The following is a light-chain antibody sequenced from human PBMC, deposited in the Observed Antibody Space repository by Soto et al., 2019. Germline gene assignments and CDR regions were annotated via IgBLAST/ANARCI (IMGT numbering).Light chain of an antibody. CDR3: HLRRDWPPWT. V-gene: IGKV3-11*01. J-gene: IGKJ1*01. CDR2: DTS. Sequence: EIVLTQSPATLSLSPGERATLSCRASQSVRSSLAWYQQKPGQAPRLLIYDTSNRATGIPARFSGSGSGADFTLTISSLEPEDFAVYYCHLRRDWPPWTFGQGTKVEV. CDR1: QSVRSS.